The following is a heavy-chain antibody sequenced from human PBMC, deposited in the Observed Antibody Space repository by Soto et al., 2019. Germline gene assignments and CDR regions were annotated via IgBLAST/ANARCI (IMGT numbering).Heavy chain of an antibody. CDR3: ARSASTVTPWMEREEAFDM. D-gene: IGHD4-17*01. CDR1: GVSFTSSNW. Sequence: QVHLQESGPGLVKPAGTLSLSCDVSGVSFTSSNWWSWVRQAPGKGLVWIVQISFSGTTVYNSSLESRLSISLDKSENVFSLMFNSVTGADTAMYYCARSASTVTPWMEREEAFDMWGQGTMVTVSP. V-gene: IGHV4-4*02. J-gene: IGHJ3*02. CDR2: ISFSGTT.